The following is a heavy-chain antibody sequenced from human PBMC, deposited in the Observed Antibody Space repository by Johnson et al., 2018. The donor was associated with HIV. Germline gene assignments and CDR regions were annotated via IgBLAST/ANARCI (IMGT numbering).Heavy chain of an antibody. CDR3: ARTTNPWDAFDI. CDR2: MSSSGSTI. V-gene: IGHV3-11*04. D-gene: IGHD1-1*01. Sequence: QVQLVESGGGMVQPGGSLRLSCAASGFSFSDYYMSWIRQAPGKGLEWISYMSSSGSTIYYADSVKGRFTISRDNAKNSLYLQMNSLRAEDTAVYYCARTTNPWDAFDIWGQGTMVTVSS. J-gene: IGHJ3*02. CDR1: GFSFSDYY.